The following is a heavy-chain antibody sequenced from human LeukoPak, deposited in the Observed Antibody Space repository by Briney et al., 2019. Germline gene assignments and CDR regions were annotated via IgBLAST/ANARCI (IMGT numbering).Heavy chain of an antibody. CDR2: IYSGGST. D-gene: IGHD5-18*01. Sequence: PGGSLRLSCAASGFTFSNAWVSWVRQAPGKGLEWVSVIYSGGSTYYADSVKGRFTISSDNSKNTLYLQMNSLRAEDTAVYYCARDFRYSYGPTGMDVWGKGTTVTVSS. CDR1: GFTFSNAW. J-gene: IGHJ6*04. CDR3: ARDFRYSYGPTGMDV. V-gene: IGHV3-53*01.